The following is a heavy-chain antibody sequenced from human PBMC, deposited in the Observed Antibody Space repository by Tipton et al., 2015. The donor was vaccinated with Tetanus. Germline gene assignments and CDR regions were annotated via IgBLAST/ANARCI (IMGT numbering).Heavy chain of an antibody. CDR3: AKVRGTLRYSFDS. V-gene: IGHV3-23*03. D-gene: IGHD1-26*01. CDR1: GFTFETYW. J-gene: IGHJ5*01. CDR2: SYAGGNYA. Sequence: SLRLSCAVSGFTFETYWMYWVRQAPGKGLEWVSVSYAGGNYAYYADSVKGRFTTSRDDSKSTLYLHMTSLRAEDTAVYYCAKVRGTLRYSFDSWGQGTLVTVSS.